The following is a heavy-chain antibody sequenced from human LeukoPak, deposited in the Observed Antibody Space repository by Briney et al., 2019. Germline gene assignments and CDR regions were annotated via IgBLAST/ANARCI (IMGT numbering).Heavy chain of an antibody. V-gene: IGHV1-46*01. CDR3: ARGGHIVASYYYFDY. J-gene: IGHJ4*02. Sequence: ASVKVSCKASGYTFTGYYMHWVRQAPGQGLEWMGIINPSGGSTSYAQKFQGRVTMTRDMSTSTVYMELSSLRSEDTAVYYCARGGHIVASYYYFDYWGQGTLVTVSS. CDR2: INPSGGST. CDR1: GYTFTGYY. D-gene: IGHD2-21*01.